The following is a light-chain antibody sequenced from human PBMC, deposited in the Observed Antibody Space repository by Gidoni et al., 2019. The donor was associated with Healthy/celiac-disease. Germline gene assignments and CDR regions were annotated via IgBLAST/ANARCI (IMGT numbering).Light chain of an antibody. CDR1: QGIRDD. CDR2: AAA. V-gene: IGKV1-6*01. CDR3: LQDYNYPAT. Sequence: AIQMTQYPSSLSASVGDRVTITCRASQGIRDDLNWYQQKPGKAPKLLIYAAATLQSGVPSRFSGSGSGTDFTLTISSLQPEDFATYYCLQDYNYPATFGGGTKVEIK. J-gene: IGKJ4*01.